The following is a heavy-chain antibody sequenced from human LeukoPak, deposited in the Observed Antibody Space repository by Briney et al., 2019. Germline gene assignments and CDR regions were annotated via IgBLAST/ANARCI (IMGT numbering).Heavy chain of an antibody. J-gene: IGHJ4*02. D-gene: IGHD6-13*01. Sequence: SETLSLTCTVSGGSISSSSYYWGWIRQPPGKGLEWIGSIYYSGSTYYNPSLKSRVAISVDTSKNQFSLKLSSVTAADTAVYYCARHVIRLRGRAAAGNYWGQGTLVTVSS. CDR3: ARHVIRLRGRAAAGNY. V-gene: IGHV4-39*01. CDR1: GGSISSSSYY. CDR2: IYYSGST.